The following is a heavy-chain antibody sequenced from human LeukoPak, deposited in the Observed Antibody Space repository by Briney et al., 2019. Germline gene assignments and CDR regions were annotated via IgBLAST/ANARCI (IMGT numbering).Heavy chain of an antibody. D-gene: IGHD1-7*01. CDR1: GYSISSGYY. V-gene: IGHV4-38-2*02. CDR2: IFHTGTT. Sequence: PSETLSLTCTVSGYSISSGYYWGWIRQPPGKGLEWIGTIFHTGTTHYNPSLKSRVTISVDTSKNQFSLKLSSVTGADTAVYYCARDYCRTTACPFDYWGQGALVTVSS. J-gene: IGHJ4*02. CDR3: ARDYCRTTACPFDY.